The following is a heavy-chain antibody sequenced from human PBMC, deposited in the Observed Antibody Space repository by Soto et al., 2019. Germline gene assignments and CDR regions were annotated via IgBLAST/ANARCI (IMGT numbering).Heavy chain of an antibody. CDR1: GFTFDEYA. Sequence: EVQLVESGGGLVQPGRSLRLSCAASGFTFDEYAMHWVRQAPGKGLEWVSGMSWKSGSIGYADSVKGRFTISRDDAKNSLYLQMNSLTTEDTALYYCAKGYYGDYVLKIDYWGQGTLVTVSS. J-gene: IGHJ4*02. D-gene: IGHD4-17*01. CDR2: MSWKSGSI. CDR3: AKGYYGDYVLKIDY. V-gene: IGHV3-9*01.